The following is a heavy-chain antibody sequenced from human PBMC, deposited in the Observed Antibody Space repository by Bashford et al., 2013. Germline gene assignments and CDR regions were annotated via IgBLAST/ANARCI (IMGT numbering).Heavy chain of an antibody. CDR3: ARGGRDDYGADDAFDI. CDR2: IYSSGST. D-gene: IGHD5-24*01. J-gene: IGHJ3*02. V-gene: IGHV4-4*07. CDR1: GGSISSYY. Sequence: SSETLSLTCTVSGGSISSYYWSWIRQPAGKGLEWIGRIYSSGSTNYNPSLKSRVTMSVDTSKNQFSLNLSSVTAADTAVYYCARGGRDDYGADDAFDIVGPRDKWSPSPQ.